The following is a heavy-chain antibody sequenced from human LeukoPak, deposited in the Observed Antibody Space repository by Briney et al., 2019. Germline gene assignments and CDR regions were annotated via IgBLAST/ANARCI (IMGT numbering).Heavy chain of an antibody. D-gene: IGHD3-22*01. CDR2: ISDSGGST. V-gene: IGHV3-23*01. CDR1: GFTFSSYA. Sequence: PGGSLRLPCAASGFTFSSYAMSWVRQAPGKGLEWVSAISDSGGSTYYADSAKGRFTISRDNSKNTLYLQMNSLRAEDTAVYYCAKRNLNYYDSSGGHNAFDIWGQGTMVTVSS. J-gene: IGHJ3*02. CDR3: AKRNLNYYDSSGGHNAFDI.